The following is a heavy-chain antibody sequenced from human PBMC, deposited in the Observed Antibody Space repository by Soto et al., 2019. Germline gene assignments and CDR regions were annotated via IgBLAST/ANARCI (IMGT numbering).Heavy chain of an antibody. V-gene: IGHV3-21*01. D-gene: IGHD2-2*01. Sequence: GGSLRLSCVASAFTFNNFPMHWVRQAPGEGLQWLASITSSSSYKYYADSVKGRFTISRDNAKNSLFLELTGLRAEDTSVYYCGREKCSSTSCNHGMDVWGLGSTVIVSS. CDR1: AFTFNNFP. CDR2: ITSSSSYK. CDR3: GREKCSSTSCNHGMDV. J-gene: IGHJ6*02.